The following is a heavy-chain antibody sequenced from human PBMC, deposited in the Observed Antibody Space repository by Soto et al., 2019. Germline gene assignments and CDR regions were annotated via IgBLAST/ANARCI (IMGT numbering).Heavy chain of an antibody. Sequence: ASVKVSCKASGYTFTSYYMHWVRQAPGQGLEWMGKINPSGGSTSYAQKFQGRVTMTRDTSTSTVYMELSSLRSEDTAVYYCARGPPGYCSGGSCYGANYYYGMDVWGQGTTVTVSS. CDR3: ARGPPGYCSGGSCYGANYYYGMDV. CDR1: GYTFTSYY. D-gene: IGHD2-15*01. CDR2: INPSGGST. J-gene: IGHJ6*02. V-gene: IGHV1-46*03.